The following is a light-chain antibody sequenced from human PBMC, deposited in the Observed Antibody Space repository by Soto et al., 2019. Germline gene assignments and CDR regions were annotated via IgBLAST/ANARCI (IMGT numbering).Light chain of an antibody. CDR1: SSDVGGYNL. J-gene: IGLJ1*01. Sequence: QSALTQPASVSGSPGQSITISCTGFSSDVGGYNLVSWYQQHPGKAPKLMIYEVTKRPSGVSDRFSGSKSGNTASLTISSLQAEDEANYYCSSYAGNNIFVFGTGTKVTVL. CDR3: SSYAGNNIFV. V-gene: IGLV2-23*02. CDR2: EVT.